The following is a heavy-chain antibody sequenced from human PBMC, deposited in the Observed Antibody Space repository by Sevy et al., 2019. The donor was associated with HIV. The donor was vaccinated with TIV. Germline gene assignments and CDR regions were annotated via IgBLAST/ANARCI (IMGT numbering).Heavy chain of an antibody. J-gene: IGHJ6*02. D-gene: IGHD3-3*01. V-gene: IGHV3-30*18. CDR1: GFNFNNYG. CDR2: ISYDGSDK. CDR3: AKAVPTILGVTRYYYGMDV. Sequence: GGSLRLSCAASGFNFNNYGMHWVRQAPGKGLEWVAVISYDGSDKYYADSVKGQFTISRDNSKNTLYLQVHSPGAEDTAVYYCAKAVPTILGVTRYYYGMDVWGQGTTVTVSS.